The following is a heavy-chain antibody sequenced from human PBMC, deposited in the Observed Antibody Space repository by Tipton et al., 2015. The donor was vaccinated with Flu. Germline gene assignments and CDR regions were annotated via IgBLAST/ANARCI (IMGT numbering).Heavy chain of an antibody. J-gene: IGHJ4*02. CDR1: RFTFSTYW. CDR3: ARVTGAYDYSDY. Sequence: SLRLSCAASRFTFSTYWMDWVRQAPGKGLEWVANINQDGSEKYYVDSVKGRFTISRDNAKNSLYLQLNSLRAEDTAVYYCARVTGAYDYSDYWGQGTLATVSS. CDR2: INQDGSEK. D-gene: IGHD5-12*01. V-gene: IGHV3-7*01.